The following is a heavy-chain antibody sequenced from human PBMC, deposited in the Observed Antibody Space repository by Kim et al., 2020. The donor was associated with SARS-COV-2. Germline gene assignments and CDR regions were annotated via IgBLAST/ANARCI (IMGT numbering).Heavy chain of an antibody. V-gene: IGHV3-53*04. CDR3: ARGIVRGVIIEYYGMDV. D-gene: IGHD3-10*01. Sequence: SVKCRFTISRHNSKNTLYLQMNSLRAEDTAVYYCARGIVRGVIIEYYGMDVWGQGTTVTVSS. J-gene: IGHJ6*02.